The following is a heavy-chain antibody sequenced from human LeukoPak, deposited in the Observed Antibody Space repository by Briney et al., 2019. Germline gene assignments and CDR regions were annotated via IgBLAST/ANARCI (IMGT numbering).Heavy chain of an antibody. J-gene: IGHJ5*02. D-gene: IGHD5-12*01. Sequence: GASVTVSFKASGYTFTNYYMHWVRQAPGQGLEWMGIINPSGGSTNYAQKFQGRVTMTRDTSTSTVYMELSSLRSEDTAVYYCAREHSGYDSWGQGTLLTVSS. CDR3: AREHSGYDS. CDR1: GYTFTNYY. V-gene: IGHV1-46*01. CDR2: INPSGGST.